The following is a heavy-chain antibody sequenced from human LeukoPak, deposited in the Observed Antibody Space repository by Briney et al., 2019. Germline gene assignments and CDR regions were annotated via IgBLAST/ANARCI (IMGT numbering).Heavy chain of an antibody. CDR1: GGSISVFY. CDR3: ARPQTGGTFDY. V-gene: IGHV4-39*01. J-gene: IGHJ4*02. Sequence: SGTLSLTCTVSGGSISVFYWTWIRQPPGKGLEWIGSIYYSGSTYYNPSLKSRVTISVDTSKNQFSLKLSSVTAADTAVYYCARPQTGGTFDYWGQGTLVTVSS. D-gene: IGHD7-27*01. CDR2: IYYSGST.